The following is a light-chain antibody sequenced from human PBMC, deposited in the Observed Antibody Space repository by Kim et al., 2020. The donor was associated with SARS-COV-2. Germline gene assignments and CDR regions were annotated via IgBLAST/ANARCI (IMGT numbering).Light chain of an antibody. V-gene: IGKV3-15*01. CDR2: GAS. Sequence: EIVMTQSPATLSVSPGERATLSCRASQSVSSNLAWYQQKPGQAPRLLIHGASTRAIGIPARCSGSGSGTEFTLIISSLQSEDFALYYCQQYNKWPPWTFGQGTKVDIK. CDR1: QSVSSN. CDR3: QQYNKWPPWT. J-gene: IGKJ1*01.